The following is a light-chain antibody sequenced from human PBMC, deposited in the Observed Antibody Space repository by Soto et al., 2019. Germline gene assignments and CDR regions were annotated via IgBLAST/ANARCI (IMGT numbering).Light chain of an antibody. Sequence: QSVLTQPASVSGSPGHSITISCTGTSSDVGGYNYVSWYQQHPVKAPKLMIYDVTNRPSGVSDRFSGSKSGNTASLTISGLQAEDEVDYNCSSYTSSSAPYVFGTGTKVTVL. J-gene: IGLJ1*01. CDR1: SSDVGGYNY. V-gene: IGLV2-14*01. CDR3: SSYTSSSAPYV. CDR2: DVT.